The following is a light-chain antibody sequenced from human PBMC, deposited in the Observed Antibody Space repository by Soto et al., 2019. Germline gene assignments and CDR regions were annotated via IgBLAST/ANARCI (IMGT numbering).Light chain of an antibody. Sequence: DIQMTQSPSSLSASVGDRVTITCRASQGISNYLAWYQQKPGKVPKLLIYAASTLQSGVPSRFTGSGSGTDFTPTISSLQPEDVATYYCQKCGSAPFTFGGGTKVEIK. J-gene: IGKJ4*01. V-gene: IGKV1-27*01. CDR2: AAS. CDR3: QKCGSAPFT. CDR1: QGISNY.